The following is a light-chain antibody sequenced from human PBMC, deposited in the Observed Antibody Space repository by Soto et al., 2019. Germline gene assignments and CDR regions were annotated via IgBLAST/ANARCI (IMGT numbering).Light chain of an antibody. V-gene: IGKV3-15*01. CDR1: QSVTTN. CDR2: GAS. Sequence: EVVMTQSPATLSVSPGERATLSCRASQSVTTNMAWYQQKPGQAPRLLIYGASTRATGIPARFSGSGSGTEFTLTIGSLQSEDSAVYYCQHYNNWLTWTFGQGTKVDIK. CDR3: QHYNNWLTWT. J-gene: IGKJ1*01.